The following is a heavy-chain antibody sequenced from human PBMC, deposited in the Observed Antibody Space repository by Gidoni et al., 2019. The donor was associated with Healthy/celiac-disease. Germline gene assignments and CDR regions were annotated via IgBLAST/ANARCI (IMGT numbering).Heavy chain of an antibody. CDR3: ASGGDYYYYGMDV. Sequence: EVQLVESGGGLVQPGGSLRLSCAASGFTVSSNYIGGVRQAPGKGLEWVAVIDSGGSTYYADSVKGRFTISRDNSKNTLYLQMNSLRAEDTAVYYCASGGDYYYYGMDVWGQGTTVTVSS. D-gene: IGHD3-10*01. CDR2: IDSGGST. CDR1: GFTVSSNY. J-gene: IGHJ6*02. V-gene: IGHV3-66*01.